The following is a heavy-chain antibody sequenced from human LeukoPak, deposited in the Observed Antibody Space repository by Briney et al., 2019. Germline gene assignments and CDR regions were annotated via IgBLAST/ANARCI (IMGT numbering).Heavy chain of an antibody. Sequence: GGSLRLSCAASGFTFSSYSMNWVRQAPGKGLEWVSYISSSSSTIYYADSVKGRFTISRDNAKNLLYLQMNSLRAEDTAVYYCARRAYYFDYWGQGTLVTVSS. CDR3: ARRAYYFDY. CDR1: GFTFSSYS. CDR2: ISSSSSTI. V-gene: IGHV3-48*04. J-gene: IGHJ4*02.